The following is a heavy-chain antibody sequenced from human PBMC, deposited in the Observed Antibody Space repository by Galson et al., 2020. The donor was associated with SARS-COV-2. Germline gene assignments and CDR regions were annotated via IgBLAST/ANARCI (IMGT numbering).Heavy chain of an antibody. D-gene: IGHD6-19*01. Sequence: GESLKISCKVSGYTLTELSMHWVRQAPGKGLEWMGGFDPEDGETIYAQKFQGRVTMTEDTSTDTAYMELSGLRSEDTAVYYCAADLQSGGTGYYYMDDWGSGTTVTVS. J-gene: IGHJ6*03. V-gene: IGHV1-24*01. CDR2: FDPEDGET. CDR3: AADLQSGGTGYYYMDD. CDR1: GYTLTELS.